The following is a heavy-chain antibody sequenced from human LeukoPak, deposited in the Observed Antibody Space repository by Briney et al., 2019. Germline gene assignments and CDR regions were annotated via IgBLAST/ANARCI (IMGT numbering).Heavy chain of an antibody. V-gene: IGHV4-4*07. CDR2: LYASGST. CDR1: GGSISDYY. Sequence: SETLSLTCTVSGGSISDYYWSWIRQPAGKGLDWIGRLYASGSTNYNPSLKSRVTMSVDTSKNQFSLKLSSVTAADTAVYYCAGHNYYNGLDVWGLGTTVTVSS. CDR3: AGHNYYNGLDV. J-gene: IGHJ6*02.